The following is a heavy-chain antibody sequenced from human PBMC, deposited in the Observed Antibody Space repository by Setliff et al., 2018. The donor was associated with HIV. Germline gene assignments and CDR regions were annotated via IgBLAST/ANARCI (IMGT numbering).Heavy chain of an antibody. V-gene: IGHV4-59*01. CDR1: GGSISSYY. CDR3: ASALYYNFRSAYYVTPYYFDY. Sequence: SETLSLTCTVSGGSISSYYWSWIRQPPGKGLEWIGYIYYSGSTNYNPSLKSRVTISVDTSKNQLSLKLSSVTAADTAVYYCASALYYNFRSAYYVTPYYFDYWGQGTLVTVS. D-gene: IGHD3-3*01. J-gene: IGHJ4*02. CDR2: IYYSGST.